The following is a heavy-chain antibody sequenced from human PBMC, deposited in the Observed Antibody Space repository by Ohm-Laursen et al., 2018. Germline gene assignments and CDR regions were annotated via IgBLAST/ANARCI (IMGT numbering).Heavy chain of an antibody. V-gene: IGHV1-8*02. D-gene: IGHD3-3*01. Sequence: ASVKVSCKASGYTFTSYGISWVRQAPGQGLEWMGWMNPNSGNTGYAQKFQGRVTMTRNTSISTAYMELSSLRSEDTAVYYCARWKVTIFGRRWFGVWGQGTTVTVSS. CDR1: GYTFTSYG. CDR2: MNPNSGNT. J-gene: IGHJ6*02. CDR3: ARWKVTIFGRRWFGV.